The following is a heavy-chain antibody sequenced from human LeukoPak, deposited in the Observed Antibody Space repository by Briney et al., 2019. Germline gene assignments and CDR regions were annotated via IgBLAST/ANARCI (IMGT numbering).Heavy chain of an antibody. Sequence: GGSLRLSCAASGFTFSSYAMHWVRQAPGKGLEWVAVISYDGSNKYYADSVKGRFTISRDNSKNTLYLQMNSLRAEDTAVYYCARDRYYDFWSGYTLPDYWGQGTLVTVSS. D-gene: IGHD3-3*01. J-gene: IGHJ4*02. V-gene: IGHV3-30*04. CDR2: ISYDGSNK. CDR1: GFTFSSYA. CDR3: ARDRYYDFWSGYTLPDY.